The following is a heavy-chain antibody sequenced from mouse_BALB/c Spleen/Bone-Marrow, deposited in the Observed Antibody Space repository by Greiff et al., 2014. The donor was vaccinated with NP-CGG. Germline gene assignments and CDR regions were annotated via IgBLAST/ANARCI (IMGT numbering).Heavy chain of an antibody. CDR1: GYTFTNFW. CDR3: ARVYYGNLDY. J-gene: IGHJ2*01. CDR2: IHPGDGDT. D-gene: IGHD2-1*01. V-gene: IGHV1-80*01. Sequence: QVQLQQSGAELVRPGSSVKISCKASGYTFTNFWMNWVKQRPGQGLEWIGQIHPGDGDTNNNGKFKGKATLTTDKSSSTAYMQLSSLSSEGSAVYYCARVYYGNLDYWGQGTTLTVSS.